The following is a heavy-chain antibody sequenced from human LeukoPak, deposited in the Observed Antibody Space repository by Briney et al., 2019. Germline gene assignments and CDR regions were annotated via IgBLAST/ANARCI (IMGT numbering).Heavy chain of an antibody. J-gene: IGHJ4*02. CDR1: GAAFSNYY. CDR3: TRAVAGHPD. CDR2: INHSGYT. D-gene: IGHD6-19*01. V-gene: IGHV4-34*01. Sequence: PSETLSLTCAVSGAAFSNYYWSWVRQSPRKGLEWIGEINHSGYTNYNPSLKSRVTMSIDTSKNQFSLMLTSVTAADTAVYYCTRAVAGHPDWGQGTLVTVSS.